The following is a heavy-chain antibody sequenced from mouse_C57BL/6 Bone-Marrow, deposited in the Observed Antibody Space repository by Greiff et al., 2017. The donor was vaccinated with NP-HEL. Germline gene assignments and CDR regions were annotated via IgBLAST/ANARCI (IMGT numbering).Heavy chain of an antibody. Sequence: EVQVVESGGGLVKPGGSLKLSCAASGFTFSSYAMSWVRQTPEKRLEWVATISDGGSYTYYPDNVKGRFTISRDNAKNNLYLQMSHLKSEDTAMYYCARAHYGRGGFAYWGQGTLVTVSA. CDR2: ISDGGSYT. CDR3: ARAHYGRGGFAY. J-gene: IGHJ3*01. D-gene: IGHD1-1*01. V-gene: IGHV5-4*01. CDR1: GFTFSSYA.